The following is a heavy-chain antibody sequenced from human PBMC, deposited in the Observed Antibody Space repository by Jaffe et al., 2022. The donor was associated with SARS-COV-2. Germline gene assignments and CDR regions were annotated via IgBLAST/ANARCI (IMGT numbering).Heavy chain of an antibody. Sequence: QVQLVQSGSELKKPGASVKLSCKTSGYTFNTYGIDWVRQAPGQGLEWVGWINTYSGSPTYAQAFAGRFVLSLDTSVSTAYLHITSLEAGDTAIYYCARDLRAAGPSLDYWGQGTLVTVSS. J-gene: IGHJ4*02. CDR1: GYTFNTYG. V-gene: IGHV7-4-1*02. CDR3: ARDLRAAGPSLDY. CDR2: INTYSGSP. D-gene: IGHD6-25*01.